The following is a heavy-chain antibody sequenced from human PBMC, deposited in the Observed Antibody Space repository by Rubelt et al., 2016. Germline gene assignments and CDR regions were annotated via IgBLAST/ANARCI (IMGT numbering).Heavy chain of an antibody. J-gene: IGHJ3*02. CDR1: GFTFSNYA. V-gene: IGHV3-23*01. D-gene: IGHD3-16*01. CDR2: IDSGAVNT. CDR3: ARDVGGVVADAFDI. Sequence: GGSLRLSCAASGFTFSNYAMTWVRQAPGKGLEWVSAIDSGAVNTYYADSVKGRFTISRDNSKNTLYLQMNSLRVEDTAVYYCARDVGGVVADAFDIWGQGTMVTVSS.